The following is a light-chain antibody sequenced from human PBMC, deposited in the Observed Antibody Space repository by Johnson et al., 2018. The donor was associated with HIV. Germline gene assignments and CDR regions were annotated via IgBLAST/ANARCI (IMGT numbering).Light chain of an antibody. V-gene: IGLV1-51*01. CDR3: GTWDTSLSAYV. Sequence: QSVLTQPPSVSAAPGQKVTISCSGSSSNIGNSYISWYQQLPHTAPRLLISDNNKRPSGIPDRFSGSKSGASATLDITGLQTGDEADYYCGTWDTSLSAYVFATGTKVTVL. CDR2: DNN. CDR1: SSNIGNSY. J-gene: IGLJ1*01.